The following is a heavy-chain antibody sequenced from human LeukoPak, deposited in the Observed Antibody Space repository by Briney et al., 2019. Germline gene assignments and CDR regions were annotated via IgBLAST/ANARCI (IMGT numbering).Heavy chain of an antibody. CDR3: ARERRVPAAITMVRGVIIPPNAFDI. CDR2: IYHSGST. V-gene: IGHV4-59*12. D-gene: IGHD3-10*01. J-gene: IGHJ3*02. Sequence: SETLSLTCSVSGGSMSSYYWSWIRQSPGKGLEWIGYIYHSGSTYYNPSLKSRVTISVDTSKNQFSLKLSSVTAADTAVYYCARERRVPAAITMVRGVIIPPNAFDIWGQGTMVTVSS. CDR1: GGSMSSYY.